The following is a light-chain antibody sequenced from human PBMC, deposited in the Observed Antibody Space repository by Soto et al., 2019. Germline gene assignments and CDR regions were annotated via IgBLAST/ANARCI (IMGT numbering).Light chain of an antibody. CDR2: AAS. J-gene: IGKJ3*01. V-gene: IGKV3-20*01. CDR1: QSVSRN. Sequence: ELVMTQSPATLSVSPGEGATVSCRASQSVSRNLAWYQQKPGQAPRLLIYAASTRATGVPDRFSGTGSGTDFALTISRLETDDSAVYYCQQYGGSPFTFGPGTKVD. CDR3: QQYGGSPFT.